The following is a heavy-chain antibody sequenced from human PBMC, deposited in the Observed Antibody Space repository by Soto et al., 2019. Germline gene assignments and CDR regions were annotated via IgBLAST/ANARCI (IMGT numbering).Heavy chain of an antibody. J-gene: IGHJ3*02. CDR3: ARDEHTVTGYDAFDI. CDR1: GFTFSSYG. CDR2: IWYDGSNK. Sequence: PGGSLRLSCAASGFTFSSYGMHWVRQAPGKGLEWVAVIWYDGSNKYYADSVKGRFTISRDNSKNTLYLQMNSLRAEDTAVYYCARDEHTVTGYDAFDIWGQGTMVT. D-gene: IGHD4-17*01. V-gene: IGHV3-33*01.